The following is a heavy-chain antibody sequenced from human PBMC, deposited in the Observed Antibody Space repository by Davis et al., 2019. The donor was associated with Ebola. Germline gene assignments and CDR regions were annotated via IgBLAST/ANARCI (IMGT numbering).Heavy chain of an antibody. D-gene: IGHD3-10*01. CDR1: ACTFSSYT. J-gene: IGHJ5*02. CDR2: IIPILGIA. Sequence: SSVNVSRKASACTFSSYTISWVRQAPGQGLEWMGRIIPILGIANYAQKFQGRVTITADKSTSTAYMELSSLRSEDTAVYYCARGVMYERFWFDPWGQGTLVTVSS. V-gene: IGHV1-69*02. CDR3: ARGVMYERFWFDP.